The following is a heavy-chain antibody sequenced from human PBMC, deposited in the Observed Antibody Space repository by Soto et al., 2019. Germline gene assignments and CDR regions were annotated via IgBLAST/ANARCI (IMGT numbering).Heavy chain of an antibody. Sequence: QVQLQESGPGLVRPSETLSLTCTVSGGSFSSYYWTWIRQSPGKGLEWIGYIYYSGSTDYNPSLRGRLALSIAPSQTPFSLRLNSMSAADTAVYYCAGRDCSGTNCYYLDYYYMDVWGKGTTVTVSS. V-gene: IGHV4-59*08. CDR2: IYYSGST. CDR3: AGRDCSGTNCYYLDYYYMDV. CDR1: GGSFSSYY. J-gene: IGHJ6*03. D-gene: IGHD2-2*01.